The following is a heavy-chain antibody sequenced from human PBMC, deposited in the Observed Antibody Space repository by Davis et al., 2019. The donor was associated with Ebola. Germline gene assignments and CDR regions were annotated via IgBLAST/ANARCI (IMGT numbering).Heavy chain of an antibody. Sequence: MPSETLSLTCTVSGGSISSYYWSWIRQPPGKGLEWIGYIYYSGSTNYNPSLKSRVTISVDTSKNQFSLKLSSVTAAVTAVYYCARTIVGALSFDYWGQGTLVTVSS. CDR2: IYYSGST. D-gene: IGHD1-26*01. J-gene: IGHJ4*02. CDR1: GGSISSYY. V-gene: IGHV4-59*01. CDR3: ARTIVGALSFDY.